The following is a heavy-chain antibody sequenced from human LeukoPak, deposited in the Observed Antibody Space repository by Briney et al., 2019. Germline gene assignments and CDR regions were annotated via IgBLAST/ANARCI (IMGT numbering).Heavy chain of an antibody. CDR1: GGSFSGYY. CDR2: INHSGRI. D-gene: IGHD3-22*01. J-gene: IGHJ4*02. Sequence: SETLSLTCAVYGGSFSGYYWSWIRQPPGKGLEWIGEINHSGRINYNPSLKSRVTISVDTSKNQFPLKLSSVTAADTAVYYCARGRGYYDSSLAYWGQGTLVTVSS. V-gene: IGHV4-34*01. CDR3: ARGRGYYDSSLAY.